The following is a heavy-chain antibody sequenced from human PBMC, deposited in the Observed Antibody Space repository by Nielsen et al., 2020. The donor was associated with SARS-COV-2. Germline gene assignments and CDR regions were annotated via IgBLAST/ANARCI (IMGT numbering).Heavy chain of an antibody. CDR1: GFTFSSYS. Sequence: GGSLRLSCAASGFTFSSYSMNWVRQAPGKALEWVSSISSSSSYIYYADSVKGRFTISRDNAKNSLYLQMNSLRAEDTAVYYCARDACSSTSCYGLYYYYYGMDVWGQGTTVTVSS. D-gene: IGHD2-2*01. CDR2: ISSSSSYI. CDR3: ARDACSSTSCYGLYYYYYGMDV. J-gene: IGHJ6*02. V-gene: IGHV3-21*01.